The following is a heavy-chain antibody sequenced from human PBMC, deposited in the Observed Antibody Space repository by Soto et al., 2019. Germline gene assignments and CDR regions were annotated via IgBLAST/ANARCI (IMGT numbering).Heavy chain of an antibody. CDR2: IYPGDSDT. CDR3: ARLDTAMVMYYYGMDV. D-gene: IGHD5-18*01. CDR1: GYSFTSYW. J-gene: IGHJ6*02. Sequence: PGESLKISCKGSGYSFTSYWIGWMRQMHGKGLEWMGIIYPGDSDTRYSPSFQGQVTISADKSISTAYLQWSSLKASDTAMYYCARLDTAMVMYYYGMDVWGQGTTVTVSS. V-gene: IGHV5-51*01.